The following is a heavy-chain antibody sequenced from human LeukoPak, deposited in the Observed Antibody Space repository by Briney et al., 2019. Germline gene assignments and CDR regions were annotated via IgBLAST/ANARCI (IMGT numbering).Heavy chain of an antibody. CDR1: GGSVSSGSYY. V-gene: IGHV4-61*01. CDR3: ARDFSVHYYDSSGYRYYYGMDV. Sequence: SETLSLTCTVSGGSVSSGSYYWSWIRQPPGKGLEWIGYIYYSGSTNYNPSLKSRVTISVDTSKNQFSLKLSSVTAADTAVYYCARDFSVHYYDSSGYRYYYGMDVWGQGTTVTVSS. D-gene: IGHD3-22*01. J-gene: IGHJ6*02. CDR2: IYYSGST.